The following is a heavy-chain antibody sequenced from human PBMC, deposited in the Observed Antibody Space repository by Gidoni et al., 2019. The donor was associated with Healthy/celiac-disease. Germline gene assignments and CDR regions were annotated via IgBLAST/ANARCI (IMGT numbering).Heavy chain of an antibody. Sequence: EVQLVESGGGLVQPGRSLRLSCAASGFTFDDYAMHWVRQAPGKGLEWVSGIRWNSGSIGYADSVKGRFTISRDNAKNSLYLQMNSLRAEDTALYYCAKDIGCSSTSCYFDYYYYGMDVWGQGTTVTVSS. CDR1: GFTFDDYA. D-gene: IGHD2-2*01. J-gene: IGHJ6*02. CDR2: IRWNSGSI. CDR3: AKDIGCSSTSCYFDYYYYGMDV. V-gene: IGHV3-9*01.